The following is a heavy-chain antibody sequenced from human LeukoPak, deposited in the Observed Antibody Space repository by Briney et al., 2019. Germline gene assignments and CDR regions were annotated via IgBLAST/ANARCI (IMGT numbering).Heavy chain of an antibody. CDR2: IIPIFGTA. CDR3: ASCDGAGKYDCVWGTFDY. Sequence: SVKVSCKASGGNFSSYAISWVRQAPGQGLEWMGGIIPIFGTANYAQKFQGRVTITADESTSTAYMELSSLRSEDTAVYYCASCDGAGKYDCVWGTFDYWGQGTLVTVSS. D-gene: IGHD3-16*01. CDR1: GGNFSSYA. J-gene: IGHJ4*02. V-gene: IGHV1-69*01.